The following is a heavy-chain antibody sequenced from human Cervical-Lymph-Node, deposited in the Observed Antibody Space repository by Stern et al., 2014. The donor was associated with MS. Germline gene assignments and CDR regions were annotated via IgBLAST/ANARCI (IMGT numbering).Heavy chain of an antibody. CDR2: IYWDDQK. Sequence: QITLKESGPALVKPTQTLTLTCTFSGFSLSTSGLGVAWFRNPPEEPLEWLAYIYWDDQKRYSPSLKSRLTITKDTSKNQVVLTLTNVDPVDTATYYCAHRTAGPFDYWGQGTLVTVSS. J-gene: IGHJ4*02. CDR3: AHRTAGPFDY. CDR1: GFSLSTSGLG. V-gene: IGHV2-5*02.